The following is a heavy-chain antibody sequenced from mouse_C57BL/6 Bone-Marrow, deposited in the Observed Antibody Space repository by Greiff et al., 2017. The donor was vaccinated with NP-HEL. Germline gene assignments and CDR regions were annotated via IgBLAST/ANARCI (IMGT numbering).Heavy chain of an antibody. CDR2: IWGGGST. V-gene: IGHV2-5*01. Sequence: QVQLKQSGPGLVPPSQSLSITCTVSGFSLTSYGVPWVRQPPGQGLEWLGVIWGGGSTDYHAAFMSRLSITKDNSKSQVFLKMNSLQADDTATYYCAENEALWCDIDDWGKGTSVTVSS. D-gene: IGHD1-1*02. J-gene: IGHJ4*01. CDR3: AENEALWCDIDD. CDR1: GFSLTSYG.